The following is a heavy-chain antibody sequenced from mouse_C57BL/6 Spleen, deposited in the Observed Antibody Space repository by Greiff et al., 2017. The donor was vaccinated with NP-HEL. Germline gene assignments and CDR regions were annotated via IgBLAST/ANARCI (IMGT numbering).Heavy chain of an antibody. Sequence: EVMLVESGGGLVKPGGSLKLSCAASGFTFSDYGMHWVRQAPEKGLEWVAYISSGSSTIYYADTVKGRFTISRDNAKNTLFLQMTSLRSEDTAMYYCAMRGFYYGSSYVYAMDYWGQGTSVTVSS. CDR3: AMRGFYYGSSYVYAMDY. J-gene: IGHJ4*01. CDR2: ISSGSSTI. D-gene: IGHD1-1*01. V-gene: IGHV5-17*01. CDR1: GFTFSDYG.